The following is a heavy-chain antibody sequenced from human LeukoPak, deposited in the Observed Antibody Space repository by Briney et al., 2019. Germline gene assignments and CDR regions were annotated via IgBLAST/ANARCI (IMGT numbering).Heavy chain of an antibody. J-gene: IGHJ5*02. CDR1: GYSFTSYW. Sequence: RGESLKISCKDSGYSFTSYWIGWVRQMPGKGLEWMGIIYPGDSDTRYSPSFQGQVIISADKSISTAYLQWSSLKASDTAMYYCARLGMRQWLSWFDPWGQGTLVTVSS. CDR3: ARLGMRQWLSWFDP. CDR2: IYPGDSDT. V-gene: IGHV5-51*01. D-gene: IGHD6-19*01.